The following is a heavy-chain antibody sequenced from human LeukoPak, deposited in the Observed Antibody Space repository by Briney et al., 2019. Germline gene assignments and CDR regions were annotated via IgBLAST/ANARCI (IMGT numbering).Heavy chain of an antibody. CDR1: GFTISSYD. CDR3: VRETHPGGSSGPYGGMDV. V-gene: IGHV3-13*01. J-gene: IGHJ6*02. D-gene: IGHD6-19*01. CDR2: IGPAGDT. Sequence: GGSLRLSCAASGFTISSYDMHWVRQTTRKGLEWVSSIGPAGDTFYPGSVKGRFDISREKAKNSLYIQMNSLRAGDTAVYYCVRETHPGGSSGPYGGMDVWGQGTTVTVSS.